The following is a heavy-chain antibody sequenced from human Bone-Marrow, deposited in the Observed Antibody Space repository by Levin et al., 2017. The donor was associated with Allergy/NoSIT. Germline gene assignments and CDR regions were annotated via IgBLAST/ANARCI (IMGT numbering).Heavy chain of an antibody. V-gene: IGHV3-7*01. CDR3: ARVEGWDVVRGVMGWLDP. Sequence: GGSLRLSCAASGFTFSKNWMIWVRQAPGKGLEWVANIKQDGSEKDYVDSVKGRFTISRDNAKNSLYLQMNSLRVEDTAVYYCARVEGWDVVRGVMGWLDPWGQGTLVTVSS. J-gene: IGHJ5*02. D-gene: IGHD3-10*01. CDR2: IKQDGSEK. CDR1: GFTFSKNW.